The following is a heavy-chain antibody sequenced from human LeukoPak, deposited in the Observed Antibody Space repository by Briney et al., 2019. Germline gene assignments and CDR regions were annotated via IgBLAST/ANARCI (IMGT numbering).Heavy chain of an antibody. J-gene: IGHJ4*02. V-gene: IGHV3-30*18. Sequence: GGSLRLSCAASGFTFSSYGMHWVRQAPGKGLEWVAVISYDGSNKYYADSVKGRFTISRDNSKNTLYLQMNSLRAEDTAVYYCAKDHSSGCKTRLDYWGQGTLVTVSS. CDR1: GFTFSSYG. CDR2: ISYDGSNK. CDR3: AKDHSSGCKTRLDY. D-gene: IGHD6-19*01.